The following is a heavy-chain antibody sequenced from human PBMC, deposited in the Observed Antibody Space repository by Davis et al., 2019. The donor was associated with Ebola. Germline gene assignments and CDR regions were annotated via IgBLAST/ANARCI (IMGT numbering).Heavy chain of an antibody. Sequence: GESLKISCAASGFTFSSYSMNWVRQAPGKGLEWVSSISSSSSYIYYADSVKGRFTISRDNAKNSLYLQMNSLRAEDTAVYYCARDGGMWMIVAPDAFDIWGQGTMVTVSS. CDR3: ARDGGMWMIVAPDAFDI. CDR2: ISSSSSYI. D-gene: IGHD3-22*01. CDR1: GFTFSSYS. V-gene: IGHV3-21*01. J-gene: IGHJ3*02.